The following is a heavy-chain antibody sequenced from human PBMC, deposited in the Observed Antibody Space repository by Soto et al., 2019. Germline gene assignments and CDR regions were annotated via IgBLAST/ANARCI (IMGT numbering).Heavy chain of an antibody. D-gene: IGHD5-18*01. CDR3: ARALGYTYGHLPIDY. Sequence: SETLSLTCTVSGGSISPYYWTWIRQPPGKGLEWIGEINHSGSTNYNPSLKSRVTISVDTSKNQFSLNLSSVTAADTAVYYCARALGYTYGHLPIDYWGQGALVTVSS. J-gene: IGHJ4*02. V-gene: IGHV4-34*01. CDR1: GGSISPYY. CDR2: INHSGST.